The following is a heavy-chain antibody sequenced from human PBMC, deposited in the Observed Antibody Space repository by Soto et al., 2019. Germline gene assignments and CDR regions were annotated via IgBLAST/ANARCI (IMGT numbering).Heavy chain of an antibody. CDR3: AKRSPISAAGPHWYFDL. CDR2: ISGSGGTT. CDR1: GFTFSTYA. Sequence: EVQLLESGGGLVQPGGSLRLSCAASGFTFSTYAVNRVRQAPGKGLEWVSAISGSGGTTYYADSVKGRFTISRDNSKRTLYLQMDSLRAEDTAVYYCAKRSPISAAGPHWYFDLWGRGTLVTVSS. V-gene: IGHV3-23*01. D-gene: IGHD6-13*01. J-gene: IGHJ2*01.